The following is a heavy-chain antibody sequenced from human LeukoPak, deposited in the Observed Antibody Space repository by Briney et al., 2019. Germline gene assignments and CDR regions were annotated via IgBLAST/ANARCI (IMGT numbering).Heavy chain of an antibody. V-gene: IGHV1-8*03. CDR1: GYSTTSFH. Sequence: ASAKISCRNSGYSTTSFHINGVLQDTAQGREWMGWMNPYSGDRACSQKSQDRVSITSDTSISTAYMELSSLRSADTAVYFCARTTSFTASGYDYWGQGTLVTVSS. CDR2: MNPYSGDR. CDR3: ARTTSFTASGYDY. J-gene: IGHJ4*02. D-gene: IGHD6-25*01.